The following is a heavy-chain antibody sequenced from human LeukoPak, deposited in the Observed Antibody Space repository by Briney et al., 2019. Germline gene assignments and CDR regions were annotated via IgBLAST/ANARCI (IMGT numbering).Heavy chain of an antibody. CDR3: ARGGNCSSTSCYSPPFAG. Sequence: ASVTVSFRASGYTFTVYYMHWVRQAPGQGLEWVGWINPNSGGRNYAQKFQGRVTMTRDTTISTAYMELSRLRSHDTAVYYCARGGNCSSTSCYSPPFAGWGQRAPVSVSS. CDR1: GYTFTVYY. V-gene: IGHV1-2*02. D-gene: IGHD2-2*02. J-gene: IGHJ4*02. CDR2: INPNSGGR.